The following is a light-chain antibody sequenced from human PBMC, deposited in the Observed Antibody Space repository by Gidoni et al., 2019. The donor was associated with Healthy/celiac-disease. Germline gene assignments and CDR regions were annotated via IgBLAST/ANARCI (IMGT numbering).Light chain of an antibody. CDR3: QQSYSTPVT. Sequence: DIQMTQSPSSLSASVGDRVTITCPASQSISSYLNWYQQKPGKAPKLLIYAASSLQSGVPSRFSGSGSGTDFTLTISSLQPEEFATYYCQQSYSTPVTFGQGTKVEIK. J-gene: IGKJ1*01. CDR2: AAS. V-gene: IGKV1-39*01. CDR1: QSISSY.